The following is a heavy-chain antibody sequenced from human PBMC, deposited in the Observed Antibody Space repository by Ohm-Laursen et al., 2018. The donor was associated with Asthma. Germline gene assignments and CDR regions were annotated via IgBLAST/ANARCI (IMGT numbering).Heavy chain of an antibody. CDR3: ARDSVPAAGSYYYYGMDV. J-gene: IGHJ6*02. CDR1: GFTFSTYA. Sequence: GSLRLSCAAAGFTFSTYAMTWVRQAPGRGLEWVSSIGGSAAATYFADSVKGRFTISRDNSKNTLYLQMNSLRAEDTAVYYCARDSVPAAGSYYYYGMDVWGQGTTVTVSS. V-gene: IGHV3-23*01. CDR2: IGGSAAAT. D-gene: IGHD2-2*01.